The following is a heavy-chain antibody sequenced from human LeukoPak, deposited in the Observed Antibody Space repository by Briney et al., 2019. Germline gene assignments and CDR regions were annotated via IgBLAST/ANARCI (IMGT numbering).Heavy chain of an antibody. CDR1: GFTFNTYT. CDR2: IRYDGSNK. V-gene: IGHV3-30*02. CDR3: AKDLHILTGYASPFDY. Sequence: GGSLRLSCAASGFTFNTYTMHWVRQAPGKGLEWVAFIRYDGSNKYYADSVKGRFTISRDNSKNTLYLQMNSLRAEDTAVYYCAKDLHILTGYASPFDYWGQGTLVTVSS. J-gene: IGHJ4*02. D-gene: IGHD3-9*01.